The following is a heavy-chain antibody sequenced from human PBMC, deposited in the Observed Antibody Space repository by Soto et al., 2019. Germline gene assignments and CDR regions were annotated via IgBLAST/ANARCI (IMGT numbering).Heavy chain of an antibody. D-gene: IGHD2-8*02. Sequence: QVPLVESGGGVVQPGRSLRLSCAASGLPFSNYAMHWVRQAPVKGLEWVAVISYEGSNKYYADSVKGRFTVSRDNAKNTLYLQMHSLRAEDSGVYYCARAGTGGHNFYHFGMDVWGQGTTVSVSS. J-gene: IGHJ6*02. V-gene: IGHV3-30*03. CDR3: ARAGTGGHNFYHFGMDV. CDR1: GLPFSNYA. CDR2: ISYEGSNK.